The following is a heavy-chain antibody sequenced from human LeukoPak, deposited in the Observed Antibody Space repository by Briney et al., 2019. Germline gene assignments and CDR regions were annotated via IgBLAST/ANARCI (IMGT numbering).Heavy chain of an antibody. V-gene: IGHV3-23*01. CDR2: ISGSGGST. D-gene: IGHD2-2*03. Sequence: GGSLRLSCAASGFTFSSYAMSWVRQAPGKGLEWVSAISGSGGSTYYADSVKGRFTISRDNSKNTLYLQMNSLRAEDTAVYYCARCVDIVVVPAAMQGWFDPWGQGTLVTVSS. CDR3: ARCVDIVVVPAAMQGWFDP. CDR1: GFTFSSYA. J-gene: IGHJ5*02.